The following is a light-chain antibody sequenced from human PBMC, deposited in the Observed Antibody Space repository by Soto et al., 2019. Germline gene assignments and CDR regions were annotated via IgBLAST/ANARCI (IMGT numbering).Light chain of an antibody. Sequence: EIVLTQSPGTLSLSPGERATLSCRASQSVSSSYLAWYQQKPGQAPRLLIYGTSSRATAIPDRFSGSGSGTDFTLTISRLEPEDFAVYYCQQYGSSSWTFGQVT. J-gene: IGKJ1*01. CDR2: GTS. CDR3: QQYGSSSWT. CDR1: QSVSSSY. V-gene: IGKV3-20*01.